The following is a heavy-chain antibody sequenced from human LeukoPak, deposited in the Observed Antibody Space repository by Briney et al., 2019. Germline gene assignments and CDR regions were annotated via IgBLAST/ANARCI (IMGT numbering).Heavy chain of an antibody. CDR2: ISGGGGST. CDR3: ARDGIVGATDY. CDR1: GFAFSTYA. J-gene: IGHJ4*02. V-gene: IGHV3-23*01. D-gene: IGHD1-26*01. Sequence: GGSLRLSCAASGFAFSTYAMSWVRQAPGKGLEWVSGISGGGGSTYYADSVKGRFTISRDNAKNTLYLQMNSLRAEDTAVYYCARDGIVGATDYWGQGTLVTVSS.